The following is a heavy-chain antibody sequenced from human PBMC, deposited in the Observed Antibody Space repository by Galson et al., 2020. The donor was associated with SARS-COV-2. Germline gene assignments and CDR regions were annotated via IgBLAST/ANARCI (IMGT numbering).Heavy chain of an antibody. D-gene: IGHD6-19*01. V-gene: IGHV1-2*02. CDR1: GYTFTGYY. CDR3: ARSSLTVADSAEYFQH. Sequence: ASVKVSCKASGYTFTGYYMHWVRQAPAQGLEWMGLINPHSGGTNSVQKLQGRVTMTRDTSITTAYMELSSLRSDDTAVYYCARSSLTVADSAEYFQHWGQGTLVTVSS. J-gene: IGHJ1*01. CDR2: INPHSGGT.